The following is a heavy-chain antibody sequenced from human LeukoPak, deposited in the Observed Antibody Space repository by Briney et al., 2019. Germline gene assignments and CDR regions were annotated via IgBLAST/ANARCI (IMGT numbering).Heavy chain of an antibody. J-gene: IGHJ4*02. Sequence: PSETLSLTCTVSGGSISSSSHYWGWIRQPPGKGLEWIGSIYYSGSTYYNPSLKSRVTISVDTSKNQFSLKLSSVTAADTAVYYCARDPGGSGYYEDYWGQGTLVTVSS. CDR2: IYYSGST. D-gene: IGHD3-22*01. V-gene: IGHV4-39*07. CDR3: ARDPGGSGYYEDY. CDR1: GGSISSSSHY.